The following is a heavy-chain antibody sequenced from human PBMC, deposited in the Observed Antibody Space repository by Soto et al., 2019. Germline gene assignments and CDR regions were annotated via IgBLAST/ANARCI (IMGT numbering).Heavy chain of an antibody. CDR1: GYTCTSYG. Sequence: QVQLVQSGAEVKKPGASVKVSCKASGYTCTSYGISWVRQAPGQGLEWMGWISAYNGNTNYAQQLQGRVTMTTDTSTSTANMELRSPRSDDTAVYYCARSTTVIYWYFDLWGRGTLVTVSS. D-gene: IGHD4-17*01. CDR2: ISAYNGNT. J-gene: IGHJ2*01. CDR3: ARSTTVIYWYFDL. V-gene: IGHV1-18*01.